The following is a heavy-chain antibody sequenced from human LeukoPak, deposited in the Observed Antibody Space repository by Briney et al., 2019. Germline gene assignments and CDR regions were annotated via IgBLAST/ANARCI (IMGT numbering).Heavy chain of an antibody. D-gene: IGHD2-2*01. CDR2: IYYSGST. CDR1: GGSISSSSYY. Sequence: SETLSLTCTVSGGSISSSSYYWGWIRQPPGKGLESIGSIYYSGSTYYNPSLKSRVTISVDTSKNQFSLKLSSVTAADTAVYYCARHTLGYCSSTSCPRGVDYWGQGTLVTVSS. V-gene: IGHV4-39*07. J-gene: IGHJ4*02. CDR3: ARHTLGYCSSTSCPRGVDY.